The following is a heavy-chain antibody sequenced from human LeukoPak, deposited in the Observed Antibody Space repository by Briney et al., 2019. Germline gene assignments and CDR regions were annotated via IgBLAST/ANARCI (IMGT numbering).Heavy chain of an antibody. CDR3: VRGRGYNSFDY. V-gene: IGHV4-34*01. CDR1: GGSFSGYY. D-gene: IGHD5-24*01. Sequence: PSETLSLTCAVYGGSFSGYYWSWIRQPPGKGLEWIGEINHSGSTNYNPSLKSRVTISVDTSKNQFSLNLNSVTAADTAVYYCVRGRGYNSFDYWGQGTLVTVSS. J-gene: IGHJ4*02. CDR2: INHSGST.